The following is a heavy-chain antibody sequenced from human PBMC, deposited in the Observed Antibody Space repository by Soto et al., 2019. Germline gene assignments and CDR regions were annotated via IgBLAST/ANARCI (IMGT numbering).Heavy chain of an antibody. J-gene: IGHJ6*01. V-gene: IGHV1-69*01. CDR3: ARDVSVNYYDSTYYYYAMDV. Sequence: QVQLVQSGAEVKKPGSWVKVSCKASGGTFSGDAISWLRQAPGQGLEWMGQIVPFFKGTKYAQKFQGRVTITADDSTSTAFLDLSSLRSEDTAVYFCARDVSVNYYDSTYYYYAMDVW. CDR1: GGTFSGDA. D-gene: IGHD3-22*01. CDR2: IVPFFKGT.